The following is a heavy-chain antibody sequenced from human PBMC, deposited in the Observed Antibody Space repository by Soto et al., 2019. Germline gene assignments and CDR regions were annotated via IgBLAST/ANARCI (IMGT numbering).Heavy chain of an antibody. CDR3: AKVPYSASSGRTLDY. Sequence: EVQLLESGGGLVQPGGSLRLSCAASGFTFSSYAMSWVRQAPGKGLEWVSAISGSGGSTYYADSVKGRFTISRDNSKNTLSLQMNSLRAEDTAVYYCAKVPYSASSGRTLDYWGQGTLVTVSS. CDR2: ISGSGGST. V-gene: IGHV3-23*01. J-gene: IGHJ4*02. D-gene: IGHD3-22*01. CDR1: GFTFSSYA.